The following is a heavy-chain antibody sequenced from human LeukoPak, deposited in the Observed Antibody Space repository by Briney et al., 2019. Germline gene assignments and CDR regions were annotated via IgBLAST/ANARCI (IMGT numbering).Heavy chain of an antibody. D-gene: IGHD1-26*01. CDR1: GYTFTSYD. J-gene: IGHJ4*02. CDR2: MNPNSGNT. Sequence: ASVKVSCKASGYTFTSYDINWVRQATGQGLEWMGWMNPNSGNTGNAQKFQGRVTITRNTSISTAYMELSSLRSEDTAVYYCARGCVVVGAHFDYWGQGTLVTVSS. V-gene: IGHV1-8*03. CDR3: ARGCVVVGAHFDY.